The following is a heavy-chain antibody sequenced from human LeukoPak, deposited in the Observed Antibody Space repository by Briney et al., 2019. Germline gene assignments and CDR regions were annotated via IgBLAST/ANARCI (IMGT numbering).Heavy chain of an antibody. V-gene: IGHV3-11*01. CDR1: GLTFSDYY. CDR2: INSSGSTI. Sequence: GGSLRLSCAASGLTFSDYYMSWLRQAPGKGREWVSYINSSGSTIYYADSVKGRFTNSRDNAKNSLYLQMNSLREEDTAVYYWAILYSSGWSGGFYPWGQGTLVTVSP. CDR3: AILYSSGWSGGFYP. J-gene: IGHJ5*02. D-gene: IGHD6-19*01.